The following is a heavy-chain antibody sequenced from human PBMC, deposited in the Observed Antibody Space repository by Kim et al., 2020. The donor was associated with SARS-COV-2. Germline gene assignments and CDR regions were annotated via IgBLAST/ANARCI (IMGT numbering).Heavy chain of an antibody. CDR2: IAGGGLST. Sequence: GGSLRLSCAASGFTFNQYAMTWVRQAPGKGLEWVSTIAGGGLSTYYADSVKGRFTISRDNSKNTLYLQMNSLSAEDTAMYYCASTRSVLTRVDYWGQGTLVTVSS. V-gene: IGHV3-23*01. J-gene: IGHJ4*02. D-gene: IGHD3-10*01. CDR3: ASTRSVLTRVDY. CDR1: GFTFNQYA.